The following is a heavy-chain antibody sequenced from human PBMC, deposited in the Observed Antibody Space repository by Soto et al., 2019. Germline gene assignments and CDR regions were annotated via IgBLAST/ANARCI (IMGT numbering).Heavy chain of an antibody. J-gene: IGHJ4*02. CDR2: IYYNESP. Sequence: PSETLSLTCTVSGGSISGYFWSWIRQPPGKGLEWIAYIYYNESPNYNPSLKSRVTISVDTSKNQFSLKLSSVTAADTAVYYCARLTRYVGLDYWGQGTLVTVSS. CDR3: ARLTRYVGLDY. D-gene: IGHD3-16*01. V-gene: IGHV4-59*08. CDR1: GGSISGYF.